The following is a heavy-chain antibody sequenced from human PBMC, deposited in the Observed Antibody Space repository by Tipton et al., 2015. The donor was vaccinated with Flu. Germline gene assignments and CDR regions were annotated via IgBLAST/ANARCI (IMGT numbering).Heavy chain of an antibody. CDR3: ARLPYARQRVTWFDP. D-gene: IGHD2-2*01. CDR2: THYSWNT. J-gene: IGHJ5*02. Sequence: TLSLTCTVSGDSISSNNCFWGWIRQPPGKGLEWIGSTHYSWNTYYNPSLKSRVTISADTSKNQVSLSLTSVTATDTAVYYCARLPYARQRVTWFDPWGQGTLVTVSS. CDR1: GDSISSNNCF. V-gene: IGHV4-39*01.